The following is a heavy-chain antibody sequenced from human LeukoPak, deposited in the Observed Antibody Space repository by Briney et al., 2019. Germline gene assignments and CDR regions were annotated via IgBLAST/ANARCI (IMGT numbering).Heavy chain of an antibody. J-gene: IGHJ5*02. CDR2: IRDSGEA. V-gene: IGHV3-66*03. CDR3: ARDRAALQDWVEFDP. CDR1: GFAFSDHF. D-gene: IGHD3/OR15-3a*01. Sequence: GGSLRLSCVVSGFAFSDHFLDWVRQAPGKGLEWVGLIRDSGEAFYADFVRGRFAISRDESENTLYLQMNSLRVEDTAVYFCARDRAALQDWVEFDPWGQGTPVIVSS.